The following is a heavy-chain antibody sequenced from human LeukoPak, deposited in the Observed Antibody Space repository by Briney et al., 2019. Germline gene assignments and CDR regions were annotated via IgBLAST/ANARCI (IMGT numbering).Heavy chain of an antibody. V-gene: IGHV4-39*07. D-gene: IGHD1-26*01. Sequence: SETLSLTCTVSGGTISSSSCYWGWMRQPPGKGLEWIGSIYYSGSTYYNPSLKSRVTISVDTSKNQFSLKLSSVTAADTAVYYCARDLGVPNWFDPWGQGTLVTVSS. CDR2: IYYSGST. J-gene: IGHJ5*02. CDR3: ARDLGVPNWFDP. CDR1: GGTISSSSCY.